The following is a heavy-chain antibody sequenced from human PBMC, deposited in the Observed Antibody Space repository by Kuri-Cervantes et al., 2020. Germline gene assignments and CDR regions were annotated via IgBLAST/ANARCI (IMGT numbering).Heavy chain of an antibody. J-gene: IGHJ5*02. Sequence: LSLTCAASGFTFDDYAMHWVRQAPGKGLEWVSGISWNSGSIGYADSVKGRFTISRDNAKNSLYLQMNSLRAEDTALYYCAKDPSRFGELSPWFDPWGQGTLVTVSS. CDR1: GFTFDDYA. V-gene: IGHV3-9*01. D-gene: IGHD3-10*01. CDR2: ISWNSGSI. CDR3: AKDPSRFGELSPWFDP.